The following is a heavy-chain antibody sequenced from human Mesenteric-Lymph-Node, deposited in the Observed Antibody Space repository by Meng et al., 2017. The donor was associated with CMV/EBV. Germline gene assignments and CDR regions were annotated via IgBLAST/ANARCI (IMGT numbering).Heavy chain of an antibody. V-gene: IGHV3-7*01. J-gene: IGHJ4*02. D-gene: IGHD3-3*01. Sequence: GGSLRLSCAASGFTFSSYWMTWVRQAPGKGLEWVANIKYDGSEKHYVDSVKGRFTISRDNAENSVHLQMNSLRVEDTAVYYCAREAQYNDLWSGYIYSFDYWGQGTLVTVSS. CDR2: IKYDGSEK. CDR1: GFTFSSYW. CDR3: AREAQYNDLWSGYIYSFDY.